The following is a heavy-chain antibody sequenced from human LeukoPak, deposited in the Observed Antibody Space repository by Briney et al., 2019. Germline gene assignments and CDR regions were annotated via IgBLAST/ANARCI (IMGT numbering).Heavy chain of an antibody. J-gene: IGHJ4*02. CDR2: ISGSGGST. CDR1: GFTFSSYA. V-gene: IGHV3-23*01. CDR3: AKLGYCSGGNCYSGYFDY. D-gene: IGHD2-15*01. Sequence: GGSLRLSCAASGFTFSSYAMSWVRQAPGKGLEWVSAISGSGGSTYYADSVKGRFTISRDNSKNTLYLQMNSLRAEDTAVYYCAKLGYCSGGNCYSGYFDYWGQGTLVTVSS.